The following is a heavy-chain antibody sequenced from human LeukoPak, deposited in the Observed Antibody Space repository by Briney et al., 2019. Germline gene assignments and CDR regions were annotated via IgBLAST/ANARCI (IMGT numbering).Heavy chain of an antibody. CDR1: VFTFSSYS. J-gene: IGHJ4*02. CDR2: ISSSSSYQ. CDR3: ARSAAGTYY. D-gene: IGHD1-1*01. Sequence: CLRLSRVASVFTFSSYSMNWVRQTPGKGVEWVSSISSSSSYQYYTDSVKGRFTISRDNAKNSLYLQMNSLRAEDTAVYYCARSAAGTYYWGQGTLVTVSS. V-gene: IGHV3-21*01.